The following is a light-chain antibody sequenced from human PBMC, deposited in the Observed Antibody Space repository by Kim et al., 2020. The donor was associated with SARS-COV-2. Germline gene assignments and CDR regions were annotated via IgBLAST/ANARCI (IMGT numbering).Light chain of an antibody. V-gene: IGLV4-69*01. Sequence: QPVLTQSPSASASLGASVKLTCTLSSGHSSYAIAWLQQQPEKGPRYLMKLNSDGSHSKGDGIPDRFSGSSSGAERYLTISSLQSEDEADYYCQTWGTGVWVFGGGTQLTVL. CDR3: QTWGTGVWV. CDR1: SGHSSYA. CDR2: LNSDGSH. J-gene: IGLJ3*02.